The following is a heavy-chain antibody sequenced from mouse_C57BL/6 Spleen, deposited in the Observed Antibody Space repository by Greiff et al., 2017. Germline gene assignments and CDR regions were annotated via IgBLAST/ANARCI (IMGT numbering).Heavy chain of an antibody. CDR2: IDPETGGT. V-gene: IGHV1-15*01. CDR1: GYTFTDYE. D-gene: IGHD1-2*01. CDR3: TKGTTARFAY. J-gene: IGHJ3*01. Sequence: QVQLQQSGAELVRPGASVTLSCKASGYTFTDYEMHWVKQTPVHGLEWIGAIDPETGGTAYNQKFKGKAILTADKSSSTAYMELRSLTSEDSAVYDCTKGTTARFAYWGQGTLVTVSA.